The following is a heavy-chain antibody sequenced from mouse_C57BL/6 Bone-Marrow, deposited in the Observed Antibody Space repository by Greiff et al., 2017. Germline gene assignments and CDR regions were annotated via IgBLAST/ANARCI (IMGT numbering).Heavy chain of an antibody. D-gene: IGHD4-1*01. CDR1: GFTFSSYA. CDR3: ARGWERYAMDY. J-gene: IGHJ4*01. Sequence: EVKLMESGGGLVKPGGSLKLSCAASGFTFSSYAMSWVRQTPEKRLEWVATISDGGSYTYYPDNVKGRFTISRDNAKNNLYLQKSHRKSEDTAMYDCARGWERYAMDYWGQGTSVTVSS. CDR2: ISDGGSYT. V-gene: IGHV5-4*03.